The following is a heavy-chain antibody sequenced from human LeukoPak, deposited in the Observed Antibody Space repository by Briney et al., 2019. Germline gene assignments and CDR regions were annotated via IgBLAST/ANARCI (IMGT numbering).Heavy chain of an antibody. CDR2: ITAHNGYT. D-gene: IGHD4-11*01. CDR1: GYTFSTFG. Sequence: GASVKVSCKASGYTFSTFGISWLRQAPGQGPEWMGWITAHNGYTKSPKKFQGRVIMTADTSTTTAYLEVRSLTSNDTAVYFCARSYCSSYSCVHNWFDPWGQGTLVTVSS. J-gene: IGHJ5*02. V-gene: IGHV1-18*01. CDR3: ARSYCSSYSCVHNWFDP.